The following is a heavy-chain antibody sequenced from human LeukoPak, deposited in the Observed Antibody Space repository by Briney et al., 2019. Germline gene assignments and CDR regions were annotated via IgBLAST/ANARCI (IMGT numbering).Heavy chain of an antibody. CDR1: GFTFSNHA. CDR2: ISGSSGLT. Sequence: GGSLRLSCVASGFTFSNHAMSWVRQAPGRGLEWVSAISGSSGLTYYADSVKGRFTISRDNSKNTLFLQMNSLRAEDTAVYYCAKYSSSWYAWGQGTLVTVSS. V-gene: IGHV3-23*01. CDR3: AKYSSSWYA. D-gene: IGHD6-13*01. J-gene: IGHJ4*02.